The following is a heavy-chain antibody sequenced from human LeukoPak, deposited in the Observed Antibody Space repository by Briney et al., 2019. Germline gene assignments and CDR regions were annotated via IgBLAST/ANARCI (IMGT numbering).Heavy chain of an antibody. CDR2: IYYSGST. J-gene: IGHJ6*03. D-gene: IGHD3-10*01. CDR1: GGSISSYY. CDR3: ARQNSGYMDV. V-gene: IGHV4-59*01. Sequence: SETLSLTCTVSGGSISSYYWSWIRQPPGKGLEWIGYIYYSGSTNYNPSLKSRVTISVDTSKNQFSLKLSSVTAADTAVYYCARQNSGYMDVWGKGTTVTISS.